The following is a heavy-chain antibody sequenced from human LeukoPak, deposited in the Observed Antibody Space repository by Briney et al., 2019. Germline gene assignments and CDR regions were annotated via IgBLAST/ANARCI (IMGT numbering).Heavy chain of an antibody. CDR3: ASIYGMDV. Sequence: GGSLGLSCAASGFTFSSYAMSWVRQAPGKGLEWVANIKQDGSEKRYVDSVKGRFTISRDNAKNSVHLQMNSLRAEDTAVYYCASIYGMDVWGQGTTVTVSS. CDR1: GFTFSSYA. J-gene: IGHJ6*02. CDR2: IKQDGSEK. V-gene: IGHV3-7*05.